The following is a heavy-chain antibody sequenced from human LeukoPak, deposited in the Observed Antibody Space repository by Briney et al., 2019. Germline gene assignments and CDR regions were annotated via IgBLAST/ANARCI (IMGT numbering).Heavy chain of an antibody. CDR3: AKDRGYYDSVGYGFDI. CDR1: GFTFSSYS. Sequence: PGGSLRLSCAASGFTFSSYSMNWVRQAPGKGLEWVSAISGSGDSTYYESTYYAVSVKGRFTISRDNSKNMLYLQMNSLRAEDTAVYYCAKDRGYYDSVGYGFDIWGQGTMVTVSS. CDR2: ISGSGDSTYYEST. J-gene: IGHJ3*02. D-gene: IGHD3-22*01. V-gene: IGHV3-23*01.